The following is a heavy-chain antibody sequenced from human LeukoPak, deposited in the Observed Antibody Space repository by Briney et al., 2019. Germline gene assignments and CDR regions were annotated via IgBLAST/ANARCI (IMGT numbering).Heavy chain of an antibody. Sequence: SETLSLTCTVSGGSISSYYWSWIRQPPGKGLEWIGYIYYSGSTYYNPSLKSRVTISVDTSKNQFSLKLSSVTAADTAVYYCARDGGRDGYNWVNWFDPWGQGTLVTVSS. CDR2: IYYSGST. CDR1: GGSISSYY. D-gene: IGHD5-24*01. J-gene: IGHJ5*02. CDR3: ARDGGRDGYNWVNWFDP. V-gene: IGHV4-59*12.